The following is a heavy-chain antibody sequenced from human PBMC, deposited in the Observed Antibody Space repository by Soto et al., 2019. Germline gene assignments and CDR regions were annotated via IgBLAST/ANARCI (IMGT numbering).Heavy chain of an antibody. CDR2: TIPAFGTA. CDR1: GAGDTFSNYG. CDR3: WRHDKTALPPLDS. D-gene: IGHD1-1*01. V-gene: IGHV1-69*06. J-gene: IGHJ4*02. Sequence: QVHLVQSGAEVKSPGSAVKVSCKVSGAGDTFSNYGLNWMRQAPGQGLEWMGGTIPAFGTANYAQKFQGRVQITADTSTTNAYMELSSLRSDDTAVYYCWRHDKTALPPLDSWGQGTLVSVSS.